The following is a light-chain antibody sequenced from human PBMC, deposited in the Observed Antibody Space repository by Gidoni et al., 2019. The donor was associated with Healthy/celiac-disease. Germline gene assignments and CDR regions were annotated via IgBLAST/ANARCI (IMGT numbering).Light chain of an antibody. CDR3: MQALQTPRFT. Sequence: DIVMTQSPLSLPVTPREPASISCRSSQSLLHSNGYNYLDWYLQKPGQSPQLLIYLGSNRASGVPDRFSGSGSGTDFTLKISRVGAEDVGVYYCMQALQTPRFTFGPGTKVDIK. CDR1: QSLLHSNGYNY. V-gene: IGKV2-28*01. J-gene: IGKJ3*01. CDR2: LGS.